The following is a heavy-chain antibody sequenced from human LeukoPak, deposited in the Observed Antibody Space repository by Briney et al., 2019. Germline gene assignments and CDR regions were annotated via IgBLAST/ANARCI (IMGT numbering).Heavy chain of an antibody. D-gene: IGHD1-26*01. J-gene: IGHJ4*02. CDR1: GGSISSYY. V-gene: IGHV4-59*01. Sequence: PSETLSLTCTVSGGSISSYYWSWIRQPPGKGLEWIGYIYYSGSTIYNPSLKSRVTISVDTSKNQFSLKLSSVTAADTAVYYCARDRSGSYFDYWGQGTLVTVSS. CDR3: ARDRSGSYFDY. CDR2: IYYSGST.